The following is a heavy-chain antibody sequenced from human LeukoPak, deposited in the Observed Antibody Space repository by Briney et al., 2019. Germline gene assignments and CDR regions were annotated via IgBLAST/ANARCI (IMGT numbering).Heavy chain of an antibody. CDR1: GYSFTSYW. CDR2: IYPGDSDT. V-gene: IGHV5-51*01. D-gene: IGHD3-10*01. J-gene: IGHJ6*02. CDR3: ATNLWSGSYRYYYYYGMDV. Sequence: GESLKISCKGSGYSFTSYWIGWVRQMPGKGLEWMGIIYPGDSDTRYSPSFQGQVTISADKSISTAYLQWSSLKASDTAMYYCATNLWSGSYRYYYYYGMDVWGQGTTVTVSS.